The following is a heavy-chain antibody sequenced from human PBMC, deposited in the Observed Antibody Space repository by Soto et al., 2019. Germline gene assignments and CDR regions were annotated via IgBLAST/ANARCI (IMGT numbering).Heavy chain of an antibody. J-gene: IGHJ4*02. CDR2: TRNKANSYTT. D-gene: IGHD3-16*01. CDR1: GFTFSDHY. V-gene: IGHV3-72*01. CDR3: ARALYGGAWQLDY. Sequence: EVQLVESGGGLVQPGGSLRLSCAASGFTFSDHYMDWVRQAPGKGLEWVGRTRNKANSYTTEYAASVKGRFTISRDDSQNSLYLQMNSLKTEDTAVYYCARALYGGAWQLDYWGQGTLVTVSS.